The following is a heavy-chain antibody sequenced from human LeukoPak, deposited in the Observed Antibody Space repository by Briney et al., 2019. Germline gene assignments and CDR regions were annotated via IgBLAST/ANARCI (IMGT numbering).Heavy chain of an antibody. Sequence: GRSLRLSCAASGFTFDDYAMHWVRQAPGKGLEWVSGISWNSGSIGYADSVKGRFTISRDNAKNSLYLQMNSLRAEDTALYYCAKDSGYSSSWQRFDYWGQGTLVTVSS. V-gene: IGHV3-9*01. D-gene: IGHD6-13*01. CDR3: AKDSGYSSSWQRFDY. CDR2: ISWNSGSI. J-gene: IGHJ4*02. CDR1: GFTFDDYA.